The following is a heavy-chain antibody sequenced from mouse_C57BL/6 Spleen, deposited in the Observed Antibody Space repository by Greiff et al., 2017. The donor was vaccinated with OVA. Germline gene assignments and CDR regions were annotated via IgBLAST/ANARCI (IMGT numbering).Heavy chain of an antibody. CDR1: GYTFPSYW. J-gene: IGHJ2*01. V-gene: IGHV1-55*01. CDR2: IYPGSGST. Sequence: QVQLQQPGAELVKPGASVKMSFKASGYTFPSYWLTCVKQRPGQGLEWIGDIYPGSGSTNYNEKFKSKATLTVDTSSSTAYMQLSSLTSEDSAVYYGARNYGSSLYYFDYWGQGTTLTVSS. D-gene: IGHD1-1*01. CDR3: ARNYGSSLYYFDY.